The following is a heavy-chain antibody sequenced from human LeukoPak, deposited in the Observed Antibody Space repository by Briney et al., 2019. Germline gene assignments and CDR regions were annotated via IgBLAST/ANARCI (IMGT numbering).Heavy chain of an antibody. Sequence: GGSLRLSCAASGFSLSDYWVTWVRQAPGKGLECVGNIKFDGSEIYYLDAVRGRFSISRDNAKNSLYLQMNSLRVEDTAVYYCTRDLNHDSSGWGQGTLVTVSS. CDR1: GFSLSDYW. CDR3: TRDLNHDSSG. CDR2: IKFDGSEI. D-gene: IGHD3-22*01. J-gene: IGHJ4*02. V-gene: IGHV3-7*01.